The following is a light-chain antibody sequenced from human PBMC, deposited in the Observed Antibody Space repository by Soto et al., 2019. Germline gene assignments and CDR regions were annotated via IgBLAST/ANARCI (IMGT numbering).Light chain of an antibody. Sequence: EIVLPQPPAILSVSQGERATLPCRASQSVSSNLAWYQQKPGQAPRLLIYGAPTRATGIPDRFSGSGSGTEFTLTISRLQSEDFAVYYCQQYNNWPVTCGQGTKGDIK. V-gene: IGKV3-15*01. CDR3: QQYNNWPVT. J-gene: IGKJ1*01. CDR1: QSVSSN. CDR2: GAP.